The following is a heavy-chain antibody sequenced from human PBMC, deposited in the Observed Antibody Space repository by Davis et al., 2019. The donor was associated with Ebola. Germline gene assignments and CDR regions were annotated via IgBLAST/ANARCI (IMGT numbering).Heavy chain of an antibody. CDR1: GVVFRNYV. V-gene: IGHV3-23*01. CDR2: ISGSGDST. CDR3: AKDTSNIWFDM. J-gene: IGHJ3*02. D-gene: IGHD2-2*01. Sequence: GGSLRLSCVASGVVFRNYVMSWVRQAPGKGLEWVSGISGSGDSTYYADSVGGRFTISRDNSKNTLYLQMNSLRAEDTAVYYCAKDTSNIWFDMWGQGTMVTFSS.